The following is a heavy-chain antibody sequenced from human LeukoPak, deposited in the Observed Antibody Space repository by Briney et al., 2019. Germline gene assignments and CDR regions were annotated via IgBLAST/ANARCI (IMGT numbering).Heavy chain of an antibody. CDR3: ARDILTGFYYYGMDV. CDR2: IKQDGSEK. V-gene: IGHV3-7*01. D-gene: IGHD3-9*01. J-gene: IGHJ6*02. CDR1: GFTFSSYW. Sequence: PGGSLRLSCAASGFTFSSYWMSWVRQAPGKGLEWVANIKQDGSEKYYVDPVKGRFTISRDNAKNSLYLQMNSLRAEDTAVYYCARDILTGFYYYGMDVWGQGTTVTVCS.